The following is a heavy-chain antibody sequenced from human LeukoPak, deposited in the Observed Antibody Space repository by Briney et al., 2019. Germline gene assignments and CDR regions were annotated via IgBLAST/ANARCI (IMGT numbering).Heavy chain of an antibody. CDR3: ARDPQHIVVVPPATPYFDY. J-gene: IGHJ4*02. CDR1: GFTFSSYS. V-gene: IGHV3-48*02. D-gene: IGHD2-2*01. Sequence: PGGSLRLSCAASGFTFSSYSMNWVRQAPGKGLEWVSYISSSSSTIYYADSVKGRFTISRDNAKNSLYLQMNSLRDEDTAVYYCARDPQHIVVVPPATPYFDYGGKETLVPVP. CDR2: ISSSSSTI.